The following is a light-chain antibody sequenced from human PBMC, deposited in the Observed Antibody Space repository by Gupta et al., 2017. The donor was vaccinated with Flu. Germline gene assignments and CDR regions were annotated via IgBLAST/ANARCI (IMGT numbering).Light chain of an antibody. CDR3: QHDDSSPRT. J-gene: IGKJ1*01. Sequence: PSSFSASTGDRVTIACRASQGISSYLAWYQQKPGKAPKLLIYAASTLQSGVPSRFSGSGSGTDFTLTISCLQSEDFATYYCQHDDSSPRTFGEGTKVEIK. V-gene: IGKV1-8*01. CDR2: AAS. CDR1: QGISSY.